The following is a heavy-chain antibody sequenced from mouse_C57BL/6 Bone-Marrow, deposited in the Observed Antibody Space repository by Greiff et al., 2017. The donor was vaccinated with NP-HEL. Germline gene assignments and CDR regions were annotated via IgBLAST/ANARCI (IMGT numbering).Heavy chain of an antibody. Sequence: EVNVVESGPGLAKPSQTLSLTCSVTGYSITSDYWNWIRKFPGNKLEYMGYISYSGSTYYNPSLKSRISITRDTSKNQYYLQLNSVTTEDTATYYCARYSYGSSHWYFDVWGTGTTVTVSS. J-gene: IGHJ1*03. CDR3: ARYSYGSSHWYFDV. V-gene: IGHV3-8*01. CDR1: GYSITSDY. CDR2: ISYSGST. D-gene: IGHD1-1*01.